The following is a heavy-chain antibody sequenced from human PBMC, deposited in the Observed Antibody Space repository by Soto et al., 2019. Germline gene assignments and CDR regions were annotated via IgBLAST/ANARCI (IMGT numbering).Heavy chain of an antibody. CDR3: ATGGFGDTYYMDV. D-gene: IGHD3-10*01. CDR1: GYTITVLS. J-gene: IGHJ6*03. V-gene: IGHV1-24*01. Sequence: ASVKVSCKVSGYTITVLSMHWVRQAPGKGLEWMGGFDPEDGETIYAQKFQGRVTMTEDTSTDTAYMELSSLRSEDTAVYYCATGGFGDTYYMDVWGKGTTVTVSS. CDR2: FDPEDGET.